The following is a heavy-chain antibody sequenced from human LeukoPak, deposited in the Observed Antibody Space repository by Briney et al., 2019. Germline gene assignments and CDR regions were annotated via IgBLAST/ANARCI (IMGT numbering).Heavy chain of an antibody. Sequence: ASVKVSCKASGVTFSSYDISWLRQAPGHGLEWMGRSSPLIHASDYAPKFQGRLTITADKSTSTAYMELSNLKSEDTAVYYCARDLGQWMSQKVAYFDYWGQGTLVTVSS. J-gene: IGHJ4*02. V-gene: IGHV1-69*04. CDR3: ARDLGQWMSQKVAYFDY. CDR1: GVTFSSYD. D-gene: IGHD6-19*01. CDR2: SSPLIHAS.